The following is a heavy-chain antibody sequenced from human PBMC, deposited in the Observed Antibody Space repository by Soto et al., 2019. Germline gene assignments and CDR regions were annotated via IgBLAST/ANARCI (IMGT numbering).Heavy chain of an antibody. CDR1: GFSLTTGKMG. V-gene: IGHV2-26*01. J-gene: IGHJ6*02. CDR3: ARMKVDSYQFYYAMDV. CDR2: IFSDNER. D-gene: IGHD3-9*01. Sequence: QVTLKESGPALVKPTETLTLTCTVSGFSLTTGKMGVSWIRQPPGKAVEWLAHIFSDNERSYSTSLQGRLTISKDTSGSQVVLRMTNVDPVDTATYYCARMKVDSYQFYYAMDVWGQGTTVTVSS.